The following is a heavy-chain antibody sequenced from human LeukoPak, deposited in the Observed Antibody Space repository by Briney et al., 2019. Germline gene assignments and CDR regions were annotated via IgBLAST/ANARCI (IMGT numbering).Heavy chain of an antibody. J-gene: IGHJ6*03. CDR2: IYHSGST. D-gene: IGHD6-13*01. Sequence: PSETLSLTCTVSGVSISSSNSYWGWIRQPPGKGLEWIGEIYHSGSTNYNPSLKSRVTISVDKSKNQFSLKLSSVTAADTAVYYCARVWYSSSWTSLGDYYYYMDVWGKGTTVTISS. V-gene: IGHV4-39*07. CDR3: ARVWYSSSWTSLGDYYYYMDV. CDR1: GVSISSSNSY.